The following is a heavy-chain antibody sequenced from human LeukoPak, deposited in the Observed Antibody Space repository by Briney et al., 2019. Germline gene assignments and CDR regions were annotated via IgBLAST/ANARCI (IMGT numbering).Heavy chain of an antibody. Sequence: GRSLRLSCAASGFTFSSYAMHWVRQAPGKGLEWGAVISYDGSNKYYADSVKGRFTISRDNSKNTLYLKMNSLRAEDTAVYYCARDLSLSGSYYNVLYYWGQGTLVTVSS. CDR1: GFTFSSYA. D-gene: IGHD3-10*01. J-gene: IGHJ4*02. CDR3: ARDLSLSGSYYNVLYY. CDR2: ISYDGSNK. V-gene: IGHV3-30*04.